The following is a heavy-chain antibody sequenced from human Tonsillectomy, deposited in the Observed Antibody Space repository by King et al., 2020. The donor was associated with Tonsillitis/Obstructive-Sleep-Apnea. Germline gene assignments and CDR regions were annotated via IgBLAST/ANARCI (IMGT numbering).Heavy chain of an antibody. CDR1: GYTFTRNY. V-gene: IGHV1-46*01. D-gene: IGHD2-15*01. CDR3: VRDDKDGRHLDY. CDR2: INPSDGIT. J-gene: IGHJ4*02. Sequence: QLVQSGAEVKKPGASVKVSCKASGYTFTRNYVHWVRQAPGQGLEWMGIINPSDGITTYAQMFQGRVTMTSDTSTSTLNMELSSLRAGDTAVYYCVRDDKDGRHLDYWGQGSLVSVSS.